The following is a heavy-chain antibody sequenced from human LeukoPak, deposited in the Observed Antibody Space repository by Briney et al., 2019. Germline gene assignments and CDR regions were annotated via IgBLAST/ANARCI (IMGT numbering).Heavy chain of an antibody. D-gene: IGHD3-10*02. CDR3: ARLAFPYVSSDH. CDR2: IYYSGST. CDR1: GFTFSSYG. Sequence: GSLRLSCAASGFTFSSYGMHEIRQPPGKGLEWIGSIYYSGSTYYNPSLKSRVTISVDTSKNQFSLNLSSVTAADTAVYYCARLAFPYVSSDHWGQGTLVSVSS. V-gene: IGHV4-39*01. J-gene: IGHJ4*02.